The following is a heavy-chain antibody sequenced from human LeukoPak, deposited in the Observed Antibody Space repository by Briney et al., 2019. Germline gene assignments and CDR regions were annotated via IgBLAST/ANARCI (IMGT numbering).Heavy chain of an antibody. Sequence: GGSLRFSCAASGFTFSSYGMSWVRQAPGRGLEWVSAISRDGGVTFYADSVKGRFTISRDNSKNTVYLQMNSLRAEDTALYYCAKLGHTSGYYARHSDYWGQGTLVTVSS. D-gene: IGHD3-22*01. V-gene: IGHV3-23*01. J-gene: IGHJ4*02. CDR2: ISRDGGVT. CDR3: AKLGHTSGYYARHSDY. CDR1: GFTFSSYG.